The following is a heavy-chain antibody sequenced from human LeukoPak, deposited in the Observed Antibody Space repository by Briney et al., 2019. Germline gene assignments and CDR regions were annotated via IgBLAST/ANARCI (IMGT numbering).Heavy chain of an antibody. Sequence: ASVKVSCRASGYTFTTYAMNWVRQAPGQGLEWMGWINTNTGNPTYAQGFTGRFVFSLDTSVSTAYVQISSLKAEDTAVYYCARDHVKLGSSFHPFDAFDVWGQGTLVTVSS. CDR1: GYTFTTYA. J-gene: IGHJ3*01. V-gene: IGHV7-4-1*02. CDR3: ARDHVKLGSSFHPFDAFDV. D-gene: IGHD2-2*01. CDR2: INTNTGNP.